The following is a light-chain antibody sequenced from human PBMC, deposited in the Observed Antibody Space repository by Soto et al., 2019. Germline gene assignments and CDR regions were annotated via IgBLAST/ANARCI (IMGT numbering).Light chain of an antibody. V-gene: IGKV3-15*01. Sequence: EVEMTQSRATLSVSPGAGLTLSCSASQSIHSLLAWYQQKPGQAPRLLIHGASPRATGIPARFSGSGSGADYTLTISSLQSEDIAVYYCQQYAKWPLTFGGGTKVEIK. CDR3: QQYAKWPLT. CDR2: GAS. J-gene: IGKJ4*01. CDR1: QSIHSL.